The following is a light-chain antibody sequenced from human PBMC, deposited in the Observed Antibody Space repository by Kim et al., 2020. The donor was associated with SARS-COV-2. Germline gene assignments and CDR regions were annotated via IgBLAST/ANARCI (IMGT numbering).Light chain of an antibody. Sequence: EIVLMQSPGTLSLSPGERATLSCRATQSISSSYLAWYQQKPGQAPRLLIYGASTRATGIPNRFSGSGSGTDFTLTISRLEPEDFAVYHCHHYAGSFWAFGQGTKVDIK. CDR1: QSISSSY. CDR3: HHYAGSFWA. CDR2: GAS. V-gene: IGKV3-20*01. J-gene: IGKJ1*01.